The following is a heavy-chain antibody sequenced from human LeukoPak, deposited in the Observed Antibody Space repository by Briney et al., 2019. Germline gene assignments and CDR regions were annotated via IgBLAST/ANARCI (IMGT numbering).Heavy chain of an antibody. J-gene: IGHJ4*02. CDR3: ASLNDYGSFFDY. Sequence: GGSLRLSSAASGFTVSSNYMTWVRQAPGKGLEWVSVISRGGTRSYADSVKGRFTISRDNSNNTVYVQMDSLRAEDTAVYYCASLNDYGSFFDYWGQGTLVTVSS. D-gene: IGHD4-17*01. CDR2: ISRGGTR. CDR1: GFTVSSNY. V-gene: IGHV3-66*01.